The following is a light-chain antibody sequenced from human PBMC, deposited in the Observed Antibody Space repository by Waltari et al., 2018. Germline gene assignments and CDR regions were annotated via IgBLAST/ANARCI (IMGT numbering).Light chain of an antibody. Sequence: QAGLTQPPSVSKGLRQTATLTCTGNSNNVGYQGAAWLQQHQGRPPKLLSYRNNNRPSGISEGFSESRSENTASLTITGLQPEDEADYYCSAWDSSLTAWVFGGGTKVTVL. J-gene: IGLJ3*02. CDR3: SAWDSSLTAWV. CDR2: RNN. CDR1: SNNVGYQG. V-gene: IGLV10-54*04.